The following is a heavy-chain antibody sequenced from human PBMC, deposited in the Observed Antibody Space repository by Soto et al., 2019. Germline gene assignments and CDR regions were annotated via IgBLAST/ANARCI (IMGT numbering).Heavy chain of an antibody. J-gene: IGHJ6*02. CDR3: AREFVDSSSSYSYYYGMDV. CDR1: GFTFSDYY. D-gene: IGHD6-6*01. CDR2: ISSSGSTI. V-gene: IGHV3-11*01. Sequence: GGSLRLSCAASGFTFSDYYMSWIRQAPGKGLEWVSYISSSGSTIYYADSVKGRFTISRDNAKNSLYLQMNSLRAEDTAVYYCAREFVDSSSSYSYYYGMDVWGQGTTVTVSS.